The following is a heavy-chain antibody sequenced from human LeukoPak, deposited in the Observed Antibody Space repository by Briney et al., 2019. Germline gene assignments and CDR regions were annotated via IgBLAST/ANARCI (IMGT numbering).Heavy chain of an antibody. CDR2: IYYSGST. Sequence: SETLSLTCTVSGGPISSYYWSWIRQPPGKGLEWIGCIYYSGSTNYNPSFKSRVTISVDTSKNQFPLKLSSVTAADTAVYYCARGGWNKFDYWGQGTLVTVSS. D-gene: IGHD3-22*01. CDR3: ARGGWNKFDY. CDR1: GGPISSYY. V-gene: IGHV4-59*01. J-gene: IGHJ4*02.